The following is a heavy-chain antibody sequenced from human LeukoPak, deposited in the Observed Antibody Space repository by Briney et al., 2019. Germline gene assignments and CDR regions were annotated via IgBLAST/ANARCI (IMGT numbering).Heavy chain of an antibody. V-gene: IGHV4-59*08. CDR2: IYYSGST. J-gene: IGHJ4*02. CDR3: ARRYYGVLDY. CDR1: GGSISSYY. D-gene: IGHD3-9*01. Sequence: PSETLSLTCTVSGGSISSYYWSWLRQPPGKGLAWIGYIYYSGSTNYNPSLKSRVTISVDTSKNQFSLKLSSVTAADTAVYYCARRYYGVLDYWGQGTLVTVSS.